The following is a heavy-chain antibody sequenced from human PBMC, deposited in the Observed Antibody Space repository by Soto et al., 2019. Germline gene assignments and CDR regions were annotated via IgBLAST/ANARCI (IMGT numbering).Heavy chain of an antibody. V-gene: IGHV4-59*01. CDR2: IYYSGST. Sequence: ETLSLPCTVSGGSISSYYWSWIRQPPGKGLEWIGYIYYSGSTNYNPSLKSRVTISVDTSKNQFSLKLSSVTAADTAVYYCAREATTGDAFDIWGQGTMVTVSS. CDR3: AREATTGDAFDI. J-gene: IGHJ3*02. D-gene: IGHD1-26*01. CDR1: GGSISSYY.